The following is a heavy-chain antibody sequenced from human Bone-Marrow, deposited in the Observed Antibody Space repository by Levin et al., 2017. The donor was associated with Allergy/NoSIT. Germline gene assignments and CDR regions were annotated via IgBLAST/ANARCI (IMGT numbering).Heavy chain of an antibody. D-gene: IGHD2-2*01. Sequence: PSETLSLTCTVSGGSISSSSYYWGWIRRPPGGGLEWIGSIYYSGSTYYTPSLKSRVTISVDTSKNQFSLNLSSVTAADTAVYYCARRVKGYCSSTSCNLLYFDYWGQGTLVTVSS. CDR1: GGSISSSSYY. CDR3: ARRVKGYCSSTSCNLLYFDY. J-gene: IGHJ4*02. CDR2: IYYSGST. V-gene: IGHV4-39*01.